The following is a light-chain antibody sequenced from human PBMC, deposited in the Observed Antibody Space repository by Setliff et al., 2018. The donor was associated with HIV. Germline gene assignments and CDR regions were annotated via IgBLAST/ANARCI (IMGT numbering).Light chain of an antibody. J-gene: IGLJ1*01. CDR3: SSYTTSRQFV. CDR2: DVI. CDR1: SSDVGAYNF. V-gene: IGLV2-14*03. Sequence: ALTQPASVSGSPGQSVTISCTGTSSDVGAYNFVSWYQQHPGRAPKLMIYDVINRNSGVSIRFSGSKSGNAASLTISGLQAEDEADYYCSSYTTSRQFVFGSGTKV.